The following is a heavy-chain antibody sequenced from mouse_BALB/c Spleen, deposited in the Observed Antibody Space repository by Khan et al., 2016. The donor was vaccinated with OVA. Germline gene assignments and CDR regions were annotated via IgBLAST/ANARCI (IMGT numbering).Heavy chain of an antibody. Sequence: EVQLVESGPGLVKPSQSLSLTCSVTDYSITSGFYWNWIRQFPGNKLEWMGYISYDGSNNYNPSLKNRISITLDTSKNQFFLNLNSVTTEDTATYFCARGYAGYYFAYWGQGTLITVSA. J-gene: IGHJ3*01. V-gene: IGHV3-6*02. CDR1: DYSITSGFY. CDR2: ISYDGSN. CDR3: ARGYAGYYFAY. D-gene: IGHD2-3*01.